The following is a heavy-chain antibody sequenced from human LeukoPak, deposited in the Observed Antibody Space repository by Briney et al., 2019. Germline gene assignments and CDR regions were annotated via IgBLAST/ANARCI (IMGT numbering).Heavy chain of an antibody. V-gene: IGHV1-18*01. CDR3: ARDRRFLEWLGGEDYYYYYMDV. J-gene: IGHJ6*03. CDR1: GYTFTNYG. Sequence: ASVKVSCKASGYTFTNYGISWVRQAPGQGLEWMGWISAYNGNTNYAQKLQGRVTMTTDTSTSTAYMELRSLRSDDTAVYYCARDRRFLEWLGGEDYYYYYMDVWGKGTTVTVSS. CDR2: ISAYNGNT. D-gene: IGHD3-3*01.